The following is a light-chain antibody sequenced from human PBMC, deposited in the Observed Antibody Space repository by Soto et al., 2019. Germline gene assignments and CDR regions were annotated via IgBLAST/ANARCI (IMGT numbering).Light chain of an antibody. V-gene: IGKV1-5*03. J-gene: IGKJ2*01. Sequence: DIQMTQSPSTLSASVGDRVTITCRASQSINTWLAWYQQKPGKAPKVLIYKASSLESGVPSRFSGSGSGTEFTLTISSLQPDDFATYYCQQYNSYSPFTFGQGTKLEIK. CDR1: QSINTW. CDR3: QQYNSYSPFT. CDR2: KAS.